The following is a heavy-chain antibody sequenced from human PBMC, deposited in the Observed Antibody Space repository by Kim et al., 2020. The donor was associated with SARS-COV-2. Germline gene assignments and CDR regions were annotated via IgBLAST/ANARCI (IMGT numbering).Heavy chain of an antibody. V-gene: IGHV3-74*01. D-gene: IGHD5-18*01. CDR3: ARGGTGNTYGDGDY. Sequence: ADSVKGRFSISRENANNTLSLQMNSLTVEDTAVYYCARGGTGNTYGDGDYWGQGTLVTVSS. J-gene: IGHJ4*02.